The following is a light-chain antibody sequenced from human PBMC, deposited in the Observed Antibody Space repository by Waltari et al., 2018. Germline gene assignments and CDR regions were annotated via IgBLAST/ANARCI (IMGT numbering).Light chain of an antibody. CDR1: SSNIGAGYA. V-gene: IGLV1-40*01. J-gene: IGLJ3*02. CDR2: GNT. Sequence: QSVLTQPPSVSGAPGQRVTISCTGSSSNIGAGYAVHWYQQLPGTAPKLLIYGNTNRPAGVPDRFAGSKSGTSASLAITGLQAEDGADYYCQCYDSSLSGSVFGGGTKLTVL. CDR3: QCYDSSLSGSV.